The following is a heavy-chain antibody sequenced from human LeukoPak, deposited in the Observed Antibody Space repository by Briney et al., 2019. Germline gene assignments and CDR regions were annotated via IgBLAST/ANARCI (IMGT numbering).Heavy chain of an antibody. CDR2: ISSSSSYI. V-gene: IGHV3-21*01. CDR1: GFTFSSYS. J-gene: IGHJ1*01. Sequence: GGSLRLSCAASGFTFSSYSMNWVRQAPGKGLEWVSSISSSSSYIYYADSVKGRFTISRDNAKNSLYLQMNSLRAEDTAVYYCARDRKNRYCSSTSCFSAEYLQHWGQGTLVTVSS. D-gene: IGHD2-2*01. CDR3: ARDRKNRYCSSTSCFSAEYLQH.